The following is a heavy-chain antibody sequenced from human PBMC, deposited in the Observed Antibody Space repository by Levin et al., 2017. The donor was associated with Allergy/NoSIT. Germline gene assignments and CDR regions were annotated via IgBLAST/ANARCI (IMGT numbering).Heavy chain of an antibody. CDR3: ARDIYLGQWPQQYGMDV. D-gene: IGHD6-19*01. J-gene: IGHJ6*02. CDR1: GFTFEDYA. CDR2: INWNGGNI. V-gene: IGHV3-9*01. Sequence: AGGSLRLSCTASGFTFEDYAMHWVRQPPGKGLEWVSIINWNGGNIAYADSVKGRFTISRDNAKNSLYLQMTNLRPEDTALYYCARDIYLGQWPQQYGMDVWGQGTTVTVSS.